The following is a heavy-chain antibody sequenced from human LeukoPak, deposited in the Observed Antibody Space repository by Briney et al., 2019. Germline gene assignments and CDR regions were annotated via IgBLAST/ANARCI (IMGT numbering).Heavy chain of an antibody. V-gene: IGHV3-66*01. CDR2: IYSGGST. J-gene: IGHJ4*02. D-gene: IGHD6-13*01. CDR1: GFTVSSSY. CDR3: ARAPYSSSWYFDY. Sequence: PGGSLRLSCAASGFTVSSSYMTWVRQAPGKGLEWVSVIYSGGSTHYAGSVKGRFTISRDNSKNTVYLQKNSLRAEDTAVYYCARAPYSSSWYFDYWGQGTLVTVSS.